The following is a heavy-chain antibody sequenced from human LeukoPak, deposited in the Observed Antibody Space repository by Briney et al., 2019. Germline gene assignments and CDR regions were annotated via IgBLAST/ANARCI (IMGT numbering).Heavy chain of an antibody. J-gene: IGHJ3*02. CDR2: IYHTGST. CDR1: GGSISSSLYY. CDR3: ARHNSGSYYWGGFEI. Sequence: AETLSLTCSVSGGSISSSLYYWAWIRQTPGKGLEWIGSIYHTGSTYYNPSLKSRVTISVDTAKNQLSVKLSSVTTADTAVFYCARHNSGSYYWGGFEIWGQGTTVTVSS. V-gene: IGHV4-39*01. D-gene: IGHD1-26*01.